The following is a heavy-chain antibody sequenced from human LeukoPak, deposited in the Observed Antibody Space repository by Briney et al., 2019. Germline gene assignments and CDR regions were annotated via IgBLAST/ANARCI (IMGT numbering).Heavy chain of an antibody. CDR1: GYTFTGYY. CDR2: ISAYNGNT. CDR3: ARDTDTMIVVRDDAFDI. D-gene: IGHD3-22*01. Sequence: GASVKVSCKASGYTFTGYYMHWVRQAPGQGLEWMGWISAYNGNTNYAQKLQGRVTMTTDTSTSTAYMELRSLRSDDTAVYYCARDTDTMIVVRDDAFDIWGQGTMVTVSS. J-gene: IGHJ3*02. V-gene: IGHV1-18*04.